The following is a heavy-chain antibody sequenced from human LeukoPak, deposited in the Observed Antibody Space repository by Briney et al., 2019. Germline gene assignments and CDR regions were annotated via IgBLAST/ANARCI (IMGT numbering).Heavy chain of an antibody. J-gene: IGHJ4*02. D-gene: IGHD3-10*01. Sequence: PGGSLRLSCAASGFTFSIYWMSWVRQAPGKGLEWVANINQGGSETYYVDSVMGRFTISRDNTKNSLFLEMNSLRAGDTAVYYCAKTAGTGSVDSWGQGILVTVSS. CDR2: INQGGSET. V-gene: IGHV3-7*01. CDR1: GFTFSIYW. CDR3: AKTAGTGSVDS.